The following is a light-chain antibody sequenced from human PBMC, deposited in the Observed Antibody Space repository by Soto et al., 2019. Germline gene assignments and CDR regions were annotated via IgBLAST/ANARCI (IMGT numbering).Light chain of an antibody. CDR1: QSLVYSDGNSY. CDR3: MQGTQCSWT. J-gene: IGKJ1*01. V-gene: IGKV2-30*01. Sequence: DVVMTQSPLSLPVTLGQPASISCRSSQSLVYSDGNSYLNWFQQGPGQSPRLLIYMVSNRDSGVPERFSGSGSGTHLTLKISRVEAEDVEVFYCMQGTQCSWTFGQGTKVEIK. CDR2: MVS.